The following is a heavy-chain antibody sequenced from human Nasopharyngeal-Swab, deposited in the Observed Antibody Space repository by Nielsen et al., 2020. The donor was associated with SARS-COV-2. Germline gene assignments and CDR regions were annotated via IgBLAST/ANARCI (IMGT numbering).Heavy chain of an antibody. CDR1: GFTFSTYA. J-gene: IGHJ4*01. CDR2: ISYDDGSNK. V-gene: IGHV3-30-3*01. Sequence: GSLRLSCVASGFTFSTYAIHWVRQAPGKGLEWVALISYDDGSNKYYADSVKGRFTISRDNSKNTLYLQMNTLRAEDTAMYYCARSFAEYDILTGFDYWGQGTLVTVSS. D-gene: IGHD3-9*01. CDR3: ARSFAEYDILTGFDY.